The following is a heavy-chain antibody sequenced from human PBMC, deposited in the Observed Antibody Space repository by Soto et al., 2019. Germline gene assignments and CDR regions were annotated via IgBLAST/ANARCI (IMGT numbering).Heavy chain of an antibody. CDR1: GVSLSTYG. J-gene: IGHJ4*02. CDR3: ATAGGVGYDSTWGDF. V-gene: IGHV3-33*01. Sequence: QVQLVQSGGGVVQPGRSLRLSCVASGVSLSTYGMHWVRQAPGKGLEWVASIWHDGRYEFHADSVKGRFAISRDNSKNSLYLQMNSLRVEDTAMDYCATAGGVGYDSTWGDFWGQGTLVTVSS. CDR2: IWHDGRYE. D-gene: IGHD5-12*01.